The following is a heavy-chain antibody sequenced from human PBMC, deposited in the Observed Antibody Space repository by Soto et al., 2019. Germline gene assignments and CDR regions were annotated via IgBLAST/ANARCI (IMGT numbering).Heavy chain of an antibody. V-gene: IGHV3-7*01. CDR3: ARLYSSTWSNYFDX. D-gene: IGHD6-13*01. J-gene: IGHJ4*02. CDR2: INQDGSEK. CDR1: GFTFSTYW. Sequence: GGSLRLSCAASGFTFSTYWMSWVRQAPGKGLEWVYNINQDGSEKYYVDSVKVRFTISRDNSKMSLYLQMNSLRAEDTAVYYCARLYSSTWSNYFDXWGQVTLVTVSX.